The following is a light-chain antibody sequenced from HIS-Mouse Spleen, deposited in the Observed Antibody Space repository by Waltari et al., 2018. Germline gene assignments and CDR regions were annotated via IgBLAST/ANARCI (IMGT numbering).Light chain of an antibody. CDR2: DVS. CDR3: SSYTSSSTRV. J-gene: IGLJ3*02. V-gene: IGLV2-14*03. Sequence: QSALTQPASVSGSPGQSITISCTGTSSHVGGYNYVSWYQKHPGKAPKLMIYDVSNRPSGVSNRFSGSKSGNTASLTISGLQAEDEADYYCSSYTSSSTRVFGGGTKLTVL. CDR1: SSHVGGYNY.